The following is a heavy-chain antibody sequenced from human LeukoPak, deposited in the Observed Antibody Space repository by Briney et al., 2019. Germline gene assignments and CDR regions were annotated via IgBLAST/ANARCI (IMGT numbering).Heavy chain of an antibody. Sequence: SVKVSCKASGGTFSSYAISWVRQAPGQGLEWMGGIIPIFGTANYAQMFQGRVTITADESTSTAYMELSSLRSEDTAVYYCARDLGGVDCSSTSCYTLRYYYYYMDVWGKGTTVTVSS. J-gene: IGHJ6*03. V-gene: IGHV1-69*13. CDR2: IIPIFGTA. D-gene: IGHD2-2*02. CDR3: ARDLGGVDCSSTSCYTLRYYYYYMDV. CDR1: GGTFSSYA.